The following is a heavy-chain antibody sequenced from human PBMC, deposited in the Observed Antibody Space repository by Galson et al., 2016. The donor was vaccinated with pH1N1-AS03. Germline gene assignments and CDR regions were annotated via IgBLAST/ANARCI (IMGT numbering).Heavy chain of an antibody. J-gene: IGHJ4*02. CDR2: INADGSIT. Sequence: SLRLSCAASEFTFSSKWMHWVRQAPGKGPVWVSRINADGSITSYADSVKARFTISRDNAKNTLYLQMNSLRAEDTAVYYCARGNGRNFDCWGQGTLVTVSS. V-gene: IGHV3-74*01. CDR1: EFTFSSKW. CDR3: ARGNGRNFDC. D-gene: IGHD2-8*01.